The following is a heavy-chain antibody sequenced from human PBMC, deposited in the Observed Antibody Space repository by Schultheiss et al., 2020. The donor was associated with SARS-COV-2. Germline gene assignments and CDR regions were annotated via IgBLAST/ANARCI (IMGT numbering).Heavy chain of an antibody. Sequence: GESLKISCAASGFTFSSYAMSWVRQAPGKGLEWVSYISSSGSTIYYADSVKGRFTISRDNAKNSLYLQMNSLRAEDTAVYYCARDLIIAAAGIGAFDIWGQGTMVTVSS. J-gene: IGHJ3*02. V-gene: IGHV3-48*03. CDR1: GFTFSSYA. CDR2: ISSSGSTI. CDR3: ARDLIIAAAGIGAFDI. D-gene: IGHD6-13*01.